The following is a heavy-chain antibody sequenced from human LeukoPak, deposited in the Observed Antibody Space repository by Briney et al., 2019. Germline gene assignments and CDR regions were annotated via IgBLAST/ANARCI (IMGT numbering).Heavy chain of an antibody. D-gene: IGHD4-23*01. Sequence: SQTLSLTCTVSGGSISSSSYDWGWIRQPPGKGLECIGSIYYSGSTYYNPSLKSRVTISVDTSKNQFSLKLSSVTAADTAVYYCARRDYGGNSGRDYWGQGTLVTVSS. CDR2: IYYSGST. CDR1: GGSISSSSYD. J-gene: IGHJ4*02. CDR3: ARRDYGGNSGRDY. V-gene: IGHV4-39*01.